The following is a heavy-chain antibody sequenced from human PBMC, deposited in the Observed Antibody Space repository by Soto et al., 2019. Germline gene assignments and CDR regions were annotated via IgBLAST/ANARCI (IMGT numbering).Heavy chain of an antibody. V-gene: IGHV3-30*19. D-gene: IGHD3-16*01. CDR3: ARWGTTGGLDV. J-gene: IGHJ4*02. CDR1: GFTFRSYV. Sequence: QVQLVESGGGVVQPGTSLRLSCVGSGFTFRSYVIHWVRQAPGKGLEWVALTSYDGSNKYDDDSVKGRFTISRDNSRNKVDLQMDRLRLEDTALYYCARWGTTGGLDVWGQGTLVSVSS. CDR2: TSYDGSNK.